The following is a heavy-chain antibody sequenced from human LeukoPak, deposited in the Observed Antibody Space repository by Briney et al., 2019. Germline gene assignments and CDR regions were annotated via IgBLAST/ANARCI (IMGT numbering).Heavy chain of an antibody. D-gene: IGHD4/OR15-4a*01. Sequence: GGSLRLSCAASGFTFSSYGMHWVRQAPGKGLEWVAVISYDGSNKYCADSVKGRFTISRDNSKNTLYLQMNSLRAEDTAVYYCAKQSGADRGHLDFWGQGTLVTVSS. V-gene: IGHV3-30*18. CDR1: GFTFSSYG. CDR3: AKQSGADRGHLDF. CDR2: ISYDGSNK. J-gene: IGHJ4*02.